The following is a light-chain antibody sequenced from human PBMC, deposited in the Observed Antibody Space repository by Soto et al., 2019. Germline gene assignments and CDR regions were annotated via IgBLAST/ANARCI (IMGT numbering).Light chain of an antibody. CDR3: QQYGSSGT. CDR1: QSLGRY. CDR2: GAS. V-gene: IGKV3-20*01. Sequence: DIVLTQSPDTLSLSPWESATLSCRASQSLGRYLAWYQQKPGQAPRLLIYGASNRATGIPDRFSGSGSGTDFTLTISRLEPEDFAVYYCQQYGSSGTFGQGTKVDIK. J-gene: IGKJ1*01.